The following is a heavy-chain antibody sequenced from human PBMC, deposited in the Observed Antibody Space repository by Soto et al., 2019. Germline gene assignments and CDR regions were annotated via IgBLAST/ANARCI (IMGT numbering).Heavy chain of an antibody. J-gene: IGHJ4*02. V-gene: IGHV4-30-4*01. CDR2: IYYSGST. CDR3: ARVGVVVAATDY. CDR1: GGSISRGDYY. D-gene: IGHD2-15*01. Sequence: QVQLQESGPGLVKPSQTLSLTCTVSGGSISRGDYYWSWIRQPPGKGLEWIGYIYYSGSTYYNPSRKSRVTISVDTSKNQFSLKLSSVTATDTAVYYCARVGVVVAATDYWGQGTLVTVSS.